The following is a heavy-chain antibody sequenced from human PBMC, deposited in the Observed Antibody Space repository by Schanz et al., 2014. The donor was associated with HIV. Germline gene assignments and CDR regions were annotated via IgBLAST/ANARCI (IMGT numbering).Heavy chain of an antibody. CDR2: MTWNRRRI. J-gene: IGHJ6*02. Sequence: EVQLMESGGGLVQPVRSLRLSCAASGFTLEDFAMHWVRQAPGKGLEWVSGMTWNRRRIGYGDAVKGRFTISRDNANNFVYLEMNGLRVEDTALYYCAKGIMGATEYYYGMDVWGQGTMVTVSS. CDR3: AKGIMGATEYYYGMDV. D-gene: IGHD1-26*01. CDR1: GFTLEDFA. V-gene: IGHV3-9*01.